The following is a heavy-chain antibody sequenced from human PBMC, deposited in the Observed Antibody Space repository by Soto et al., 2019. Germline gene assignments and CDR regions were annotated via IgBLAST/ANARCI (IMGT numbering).Heavy chain of an antibody. D-gene: IGHD2-2*01. Sequence: SVKVSCKASGGTFSSYAISWVRQAPGQGLEWMGGIIPIFGTANYAQKFQGRVTITADESTSTAYMELSSLRSEYTAVYYCASTVCSSTSCSHYYGMDVWGQGTTVTVSS. CDR3: ASTVCSSTSCSHYYGMDV. V-gene: IGHV1-69*13. CDR2: IIPIFGTA. J-gene: IGHJ6*02. CDR1: GGTFSSYA.